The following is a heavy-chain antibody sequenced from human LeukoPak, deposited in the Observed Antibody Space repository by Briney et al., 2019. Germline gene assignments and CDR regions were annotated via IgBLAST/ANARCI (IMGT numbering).Heavy chain of an antibody. CDR1: GFTFSSYA. D-gene: IGHD3-16*02. V-gene: IGHV3-30-3*01. CDR2: ISYDGSNK. CDR3: ARGTGYRYYYYYMDV. J-gene: IGHJ6*03. Sequence: GGSLRLSCAASGFTFSSYAMHWVRQAPGKGLEWVAVISYDGSNKYYADSVKGRFTISRDNSKNTLYLQMNSLRAEDTAVYYCARGTGYRYYYYYMDVWGKGTTVTVSS.